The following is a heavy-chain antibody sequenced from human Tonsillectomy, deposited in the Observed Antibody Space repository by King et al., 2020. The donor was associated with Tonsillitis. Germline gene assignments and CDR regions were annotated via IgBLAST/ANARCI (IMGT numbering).Heavy chain of an antibody. CDR1: GFTFSNYA. CDR2: ITGGGYT. D-gene: IGHD3-22*01. J-gene: IGHJ4*02. Sequence: VQLVESGGGLVQPGGSLRLSCAVSGFTFSNYAMNWVRQAPGKGLEWVSVITGGGYTYYADSVKGRFTISRDNSKNTVYLQMNNVRAEDTALYYCSKDQDYESTGYTFYVDDWGRGTLVAVSS. CDR3: SKDQDYESTGYTFYVDD. V-gene: IGHV3-23*04.